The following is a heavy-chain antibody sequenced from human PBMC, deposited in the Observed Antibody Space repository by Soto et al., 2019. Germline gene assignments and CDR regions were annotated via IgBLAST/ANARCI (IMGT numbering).Heavy chain of an antibody. V-gene: IGHV3-23*01. CDR1: GFTFSSYA. CDR3: AKDPDSSGWYYYGMDG. CDR2: ISGSGGST. Sequence: GSLRLSCAASGFTFSSYAMSWVRQAPGKGLEWVSAISGSGGSTYYADSVKGRFTISRDNSKNTLYLQMNSLRAEDTAVYYCAKDPDSSGWYYYGMDGWGQGTTVTVSS. D-gene: IGHD6-19*01. J-gene: IGHJ6*02.